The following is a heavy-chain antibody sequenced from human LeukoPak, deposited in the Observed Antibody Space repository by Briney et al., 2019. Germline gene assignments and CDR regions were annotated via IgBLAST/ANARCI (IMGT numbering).Heavy chain of an antibody. CDR2: IIGGGDAT. V-gene: IGHV3-23*01. CDR1: GFTFNNNA. CDR3: ARDVATVTTLGEVGPV. D-gene: IGHD4-17*01. Sequence: PGGSLRLSCATSGFTFNNNAMSWVRQAPGKRLKWVSAIIGGGDATEYADSVKGRFTISRDNSKNTLYLQMNNLRAEDTAVYYCARDVATVTTLGEVGPVWGQGTLVTVSS. J-gene: IGHJ4*02.